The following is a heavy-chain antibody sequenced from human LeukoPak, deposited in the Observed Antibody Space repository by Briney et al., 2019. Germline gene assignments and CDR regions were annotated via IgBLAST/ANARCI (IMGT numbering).Heavy chain of an antibody. D-gene: IGHD6-19*01. CDR3: ARGAIAVAGTLLR. Sequence: GASVKVSCTASGYTFTGYSMHWVRQAPGQGLEWMGWISPNSGGTNYAQKFQGRVTMTRDTSISTAYMELSRLRSDDTAVYYCARGAIAVAGTLLRWGQGTLVTVSS. CDR1: GYTFTGYS. J-gene: IGHJ4*02. CDR2: ISPNSGGT. V-gene: IGHV1-2*02.